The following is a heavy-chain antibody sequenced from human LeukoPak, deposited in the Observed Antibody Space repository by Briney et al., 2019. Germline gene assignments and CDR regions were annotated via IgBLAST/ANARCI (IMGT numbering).Heavy chain of an antibody. V-gene: IGHV4-39*01. Sequence: PSETLSLTCTVSGGSISSSGYYWGWIRQPPGKGLEWIGSIYYSGSTYYNPSLKSRVTISVDTSKNQFSLKLSSVTAADTAVYYCARTRREYYFDYWGQGTLVTVSS. CDR3: ARTRREYYFDY. J-gene: IGHJ4*02. CDR2: IYYSGST. D-gene: IGHD3-10*01. CDR1: GGSISSSGYY.